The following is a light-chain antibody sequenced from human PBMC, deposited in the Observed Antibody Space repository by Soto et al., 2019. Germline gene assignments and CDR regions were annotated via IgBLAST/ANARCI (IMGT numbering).Light chain of an antibody. J-gene: IGKJ5*01. Sequence: EIVMSQSPAALSVSPGERATLSCWASQSVSSNLAWYQQKPGQAPRLLIYGASTRATGIPARFSGSGSGTEFTLTISSLQSEDFAVYYCQQYNNWPPITFGQGTRLAIK. V-gene: IGKV3-15*01. CDR1: QSVSSN. CDR2: GAS. CDR3: QQYNNWPPIT.